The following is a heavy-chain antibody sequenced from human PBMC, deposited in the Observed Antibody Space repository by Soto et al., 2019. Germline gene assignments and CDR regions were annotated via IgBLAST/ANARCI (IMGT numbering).Heavy chain of an antibody. CDR3: ARDGGSYFLDY. Sequence: EVQLVESGGGLVQPGGSLRLSCAASGFTFSSYAMHWVRQAPGKGLEYVSAISSNGGSTYYANSVKGRFTIYRDNSTITLYLQMGSLRAEDMDVYYCARDGGSYFLDYWGQGPLVTVSS. V-gene: IGHV3-64*01. D-gene: IGHD2-15*01. CDR1: GFTFSSYA. CDR2: ISSNGGST. J-gene: IGHJ4*02.